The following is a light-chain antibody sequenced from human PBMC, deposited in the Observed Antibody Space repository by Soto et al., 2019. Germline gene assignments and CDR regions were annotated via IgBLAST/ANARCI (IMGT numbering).Light chain of an antibody. CDR1: SSDVGGYNY. CDR2: DVS. CDR3: SSYTSSSTFPCV. J-gene: IGLJ1*01. Sequence: HSALTQPASVSGSPGQSITISCTGASSDVGGYNYVSWYQQHPGKAPKVMIYDVSDRPSGVSNRLSGSKSGNTASLTISALQDEAEAEYYCSSYTSSSTFPCVXGTGTKV. V-gene: IGLV2-14*03.